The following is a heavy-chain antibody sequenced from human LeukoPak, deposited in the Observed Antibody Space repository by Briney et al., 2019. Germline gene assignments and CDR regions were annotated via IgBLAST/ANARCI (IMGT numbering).Heavy chain of an antibody. CDR3: ARDKEYSSSFPDY. D-gene: IGHD6-6*01. CDR1: GGTFSSYA. CDR2: IIPILGIA. Sequence: SVKVSCKASGGTFSSYAISWVRQAPGQGLEWMGRIIPILGIANYAQKFQGRVTITADKSTSTAYMELSSLRSEDTAVYYCARDKEYSSSFPDYRGQGTLVTVSS. V-gene: IGHV1-69*04. J-gene: IGHJ4*02.